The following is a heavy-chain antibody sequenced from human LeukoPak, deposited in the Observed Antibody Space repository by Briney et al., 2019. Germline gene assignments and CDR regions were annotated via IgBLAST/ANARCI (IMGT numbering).Heavy chain of an antibody. CDR3: ARWGHFDTSGYFVVDY. CDR2: IHYSGST. D-gene: IGHD3-22*01. V-gene: IGHV4-59*01. CDR1: GGSISSYY. Sequence: SETLSLTCTVSGGSISSYYWNWIRQSPGKGLEWIGHIHYSGSTHYNPSLQSRVSISIDTSKNRFSLKLRSVTAVDTAVYYCARWGHFDTSGYFVVDYWGQGTLVTVSS. J-gene: IGHJ4*02.